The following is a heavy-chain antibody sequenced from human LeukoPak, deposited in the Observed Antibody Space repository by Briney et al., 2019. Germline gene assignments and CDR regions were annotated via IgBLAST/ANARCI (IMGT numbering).Heavy chain of an antibody. CDR3: ASGPDDAFDI. J-gene: IGHJ3*02. CDR2: ISYDGSNK. Sequence: RSLRLSCAASGFTFSSYAMHWVRQAPGKGLEWVAVISYDGSNKYYADSVKGRFTISRDNSKNTLYLQMNSLRAEDTAVYYCASGPDDAFDIWGQGTMVTVSS. V-gene: IGHV3-30*04. CDR1: GFTFSSYA.